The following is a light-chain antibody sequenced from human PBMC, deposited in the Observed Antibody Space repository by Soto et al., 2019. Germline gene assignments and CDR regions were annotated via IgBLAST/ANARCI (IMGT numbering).Light chain of an antibody. CDR3: QQYYSTPIT. V-gene: IGKV4-1*01. Sequence: DIVMTQSPDSLAVSLGERATINCKSSQSVLYSSNNKNYLAWYQQKPGQPPKLLIYCSSTRESGVPDRFSGSGSGTDFTLTIRSLQAEDVAVYYCQQYYSTPITFGGGTKVEIK. CDR1: QSVLYSSNNKNY. J-gene: IGKJ4*01. CDR2: CSS.